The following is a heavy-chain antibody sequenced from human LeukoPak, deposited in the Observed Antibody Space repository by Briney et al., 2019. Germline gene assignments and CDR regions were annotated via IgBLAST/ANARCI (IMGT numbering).Heavy chain of an antibody. CDR2: IHYSGST. Sequence: PSETLSLTYTVYGGSVSGGNYYCSWIRQSPGKGLEWIGYIHYSGSTVYNPSLKSRVTMSIDTSKNQFSLNLSSVTAADTAVYYCARTGSTGGYWGQGTLVTVSS. CDR3: ARTGSTGGY. CDR1: GGSVSGGNYY. D-gene: IGHD1-1*01. V-gene: IGHV4-61*01. J-gene: IGHJ4*02.